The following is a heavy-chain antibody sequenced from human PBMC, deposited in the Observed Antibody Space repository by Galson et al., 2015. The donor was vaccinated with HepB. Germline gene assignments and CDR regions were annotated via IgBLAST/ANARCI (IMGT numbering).Heavy chain of an antibody. CDR3: ARDRGVAVAGTGMDY. CDR1: GFTFSSYA. Sequence: SLRLSCAASGFTFSSYAMHWVRQAPGKGLEWVAVISYDGSNKYYADSVKGRFTISRDNSKNTLYLQMNSLRAEDTAVYYCARDRGVAVAGTGMDYWGQGTLVTVSS. CDR2: ISYDGSNK. D-gene: IGHD6-19*01. J-gene: IGHJ4*02. V-gene: IGHV3-30*04.